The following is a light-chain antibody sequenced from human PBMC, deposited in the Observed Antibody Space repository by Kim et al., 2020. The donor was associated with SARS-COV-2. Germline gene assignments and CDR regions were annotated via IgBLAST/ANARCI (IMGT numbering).Light chain of an antibody. CDR1: QSISSY. V-gene: IGKV1-39*01. CDR3: QQSHTPPYT. Sequence: DLQMAHSPSSLSASVGDRVTITCRASQSISSYLNWYQQKPGKAPKLLIYAASSLQSGVPSRFSGSGSGTDFTLTISSLQPEDFATYKGQQSHTPPYTLGKENKL. J-gene: IGKJ2*01. CDR2: AAS.